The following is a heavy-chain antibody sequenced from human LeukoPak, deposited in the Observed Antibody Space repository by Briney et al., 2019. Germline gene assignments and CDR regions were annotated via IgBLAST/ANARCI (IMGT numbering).Heavy chain of an antibody. V-gene: IGHV3-30*18. D-gene: IGHD6-13*01. J-gene: IGHJ3*02. CDR3: AKDSARWEGSSWYVWAFDI. CDR2: ISYDGSNK. Sequence: GGSLRLSCAASGSTFRSYGMHWVRQAPGKGLEWVAVISYDGSNKYYADSVKGRFTISRDNSKNTLYLQMNNLRAEDTAVYYCAKDSARWEGSSWYVWAFDIWGQGTMVTVSS. CDR1: GSTFRSYG.